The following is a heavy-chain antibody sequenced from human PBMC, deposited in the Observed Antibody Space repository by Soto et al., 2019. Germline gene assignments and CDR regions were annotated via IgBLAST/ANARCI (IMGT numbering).Heavy chain of an antibody. V-gene: IGHV4-30-2*02. Sequence: PSETLSLTCAVSGGSISSGGYSWSWIRQPPGKGLEWIGYIYHSGSTYYNPSLKSRVTISVDMSKNHFSLKLSSVTAADTAVYYCAGGTDGKKVAYWGQGTLVTVS. CDR1: GGSISSGGYS. D-gene: IGHD5-12*01. CDR2: IYHSGST. CDR3: AGGTDGKKVAY. J-gene: IGHJ4*02.